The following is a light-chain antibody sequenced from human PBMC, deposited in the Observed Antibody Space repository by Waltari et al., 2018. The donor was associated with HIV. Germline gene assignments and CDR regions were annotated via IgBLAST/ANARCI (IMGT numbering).Light chain of an antibody. Sequence: QSALTPPATVSGSPGQSITISCTGGSNDVGGYNYVSWYQHLPGKDPKLIIYECRNRPSGVSNRFSGSKSGITASLTISGLQAEDEADYYCTSYASSSSLLFGGGTKLTVL. CDR3: TSYASSSSLL. CDR2: ECR. CDR1: SNDVGGYNY. J-gene: IGLJ2*01. V-gene: IGLV2-14*01.